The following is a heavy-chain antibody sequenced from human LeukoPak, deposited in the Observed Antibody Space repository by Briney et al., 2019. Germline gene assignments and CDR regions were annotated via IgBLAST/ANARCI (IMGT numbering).Heavy chain of an antibody. V-gene: IGHV1-8*01. CDR3: ARVPVSSGWYRWISYYFDY. Sequence: ASVKVSCKASGYTFTSYDINWVRQATGQGLEWMGWTNPNSGNTGYAQKFQGRVTMTRNTSISTAYMELSSLRSEDTAVCYCARVPVSSGWYRWISYYFDYWGQGTLVTVSS. CDR2: TNPNSGNT. CDR1: GYTFTSYD. J-gene: IGHJ4*02. D-gene: IGHD6-19*01.